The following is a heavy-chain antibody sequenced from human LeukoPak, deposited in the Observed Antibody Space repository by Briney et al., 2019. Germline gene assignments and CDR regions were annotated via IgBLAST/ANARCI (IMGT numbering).Heavy chain of an antibody. D-gene: IGHD4-23*01. V-gene: IGHV4-4*07. Sequence: PSETLSLTCTVSGGSICVYYWNWIREPAGKGLEWIGRIFTTGSPEYSPSLKSRVTISVDASKNQFSLNLNSVTAADTAVYYCARDRILGEATPYYWGQGTRVTVSS. CDR3: ARDRILGEATPYY. CDR1: GGSICVYY. J-gene: IGHJ4*02. CDR2: IFTTGSP.